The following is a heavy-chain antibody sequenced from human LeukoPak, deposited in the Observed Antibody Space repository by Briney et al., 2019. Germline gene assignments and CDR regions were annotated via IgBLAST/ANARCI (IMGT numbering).Heavy chain of an antibody. CDR3: AKAKQWLDDAFDI. Sequence: GGSLRLSCAASGFTFSDHYMDWVRQAPGKGLEWVSSISSSSSFIYYTDSVRGRFTIFRDNAKNSLYLQMNTLRAEDTAVYYCAKAKQWLDDAFDIWGQGTMVTVSS. D-gene: IGHD6-19*01. J-gene: IGHJ3*02. V-gene: IGHV3-21*01. CDR1: GFTFSDHY. CDR2: ISSSSSFI.